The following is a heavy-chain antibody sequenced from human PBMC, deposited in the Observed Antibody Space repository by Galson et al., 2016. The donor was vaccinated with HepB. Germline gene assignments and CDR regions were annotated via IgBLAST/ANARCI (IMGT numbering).Heavy chain of an antibody. V-gene: IGHV4-4*02. D-gene: IGHD5-12*01. CDR3: ARQYRGGPSDS. CDR2: IFHSGRA. CDR1: GGSISSSDW. Sequence: LSLTCAVSGGSISSSDWWSWVRQPPGQGLEWIGQIFHSGRANYTPSLASRVTISVDTSNNHFSLRLTSVTAADTALYYCARQYRGGPSDSWGQGTLVIVSS. J-gene: IGHJ4*02.